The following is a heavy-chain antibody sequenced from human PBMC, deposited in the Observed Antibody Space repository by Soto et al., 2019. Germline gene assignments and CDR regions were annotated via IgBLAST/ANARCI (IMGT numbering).Heavy chain of an antibody. CDR1: GGSISSSSYY. V-gene: IGHV4-31*01. CDR2: IHNRGST. J-gene: IGHJ4*02. D-gene: IGHD3-10*01. Sequence: SETLSLTCTVSGGSISSSSYYWGWIRQPPGKSLEWIGYIHNRGSTYYNQPLKNQVNISLDTSQKQLSLKLASVTAADTAVYYCAIAPGRTSGTLPYYLDYWGQGTLVTVSS. CDR3: AIAPGRTSGTLPYYLDY.